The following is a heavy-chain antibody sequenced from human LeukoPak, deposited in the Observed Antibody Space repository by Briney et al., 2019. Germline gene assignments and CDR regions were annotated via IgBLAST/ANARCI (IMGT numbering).Heavy chain of an antibody. J-gene: IGHJ6*02. CDR3: ARESDGHSYGYQYYYYGMDV. V-gene: IGHV1-69*01. Sequence: SVKVSCKASGGTFSSYAISWVRQAPGQGLEWMGGIIPIFGTANYAQKFQGRVTITADESTSTAYMELSSLRSEDTAVYYCARESDGHSYGYQYYYYGMDVWSQGTTVTVSS. D-gene: IGHD5-18*01. CDR1: GGTFSSYA. CDR2: IIPIFGTA.